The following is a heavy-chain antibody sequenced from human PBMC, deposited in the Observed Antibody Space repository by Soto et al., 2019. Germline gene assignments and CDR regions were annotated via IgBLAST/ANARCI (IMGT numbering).Heavy chain of an antibody. J-gene: IGHJ4*02. D-gene: IGHD3-9*01. V-gene: IGHV3-30-3*01. CDR1: GFTFSSYA. Sequence: GGSLRLSCAASGFTFSSYAMHWVRQAPGKGLEWVAVISYDGSNKYYADSVKGRFTISRDNSKNTLYLQMNSLRAEDTAVYYCAREMFPILVIINPFDYWGQGTLVTVSS. CDR2: ISYDGSNK. CDR3: AREMFPILVIINPFDY.